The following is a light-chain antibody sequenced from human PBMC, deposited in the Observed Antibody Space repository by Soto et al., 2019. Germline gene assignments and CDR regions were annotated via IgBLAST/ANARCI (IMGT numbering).Light chain of an antibody. CDR3: QQYTGPPTT. J-gene: IGKJ5*01. V-gene: IGKV3-20*01. Sequence: IVLTQSPATLSLSPGQRATLSCRASQSVSNYLAWCQQRPGQAPRLLIYGASTRAAGIPDRFSGSGSGTDFTLTITRLEPEDSAVYFCQQYTGPPTTFGQGTRLEIK. CDR2: GAS. CDR1: QSVSNY.